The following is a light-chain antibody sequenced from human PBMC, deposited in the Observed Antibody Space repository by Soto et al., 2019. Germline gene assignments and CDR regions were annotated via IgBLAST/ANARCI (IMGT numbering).Light chain of an antibody. J-gene: IGLJ1*01. CDR2: EVS. CDR3: SSYTSSNTLEV. V-gene: IGLV2-14*01. Sequence: QSVLIQPASVSGSPGQSITISCTGTSRDAGGSNYVSWYQHHPHRAPRLLIYEVSYRPSGVSSRFSGSKSGNTASLTISGLQAEDEAGYYCSSYTSSNTLEVFGVGTKGTVL. CDR1: SRDAGGSNY.